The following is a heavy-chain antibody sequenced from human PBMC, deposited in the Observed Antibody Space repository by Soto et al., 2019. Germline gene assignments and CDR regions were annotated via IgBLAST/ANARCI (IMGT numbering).Heavy chain of an antibody. CDR3: ARDLKYAYYYYGMEV. Sequence: ASVKVSCKASGGTFSSYAISWVRQAPGRGLEWMGGIIPIFGTANYAQKLQGRVTMTRDPSISTAYMELSRLRSDDTAVYYCARDLKYAYYYYGMEVWAQGTTVTVAS. J-gene: IGHJ6*02. V-gene: IGHV1-69*05. CDR2: IIPIFGTA. CDR1: GGTFSSYA. D-gene: IGHD2-2*01.